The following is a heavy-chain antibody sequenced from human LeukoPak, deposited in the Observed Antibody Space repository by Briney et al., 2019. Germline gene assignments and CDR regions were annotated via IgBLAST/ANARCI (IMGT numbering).Heavy chain of an antibody. Sequence: SQTLSLTCAISGDSVSSNSAAWNWIRQSPSRGLEWLGRTYYRSKWYNDYAVSVKSRITINPDTSKNQFSLKLSSVTAADTAVYYCASEYYYGSGSYYNWGQGTLVTVSS. J-gene: IGHJ4*02. CDR3: ASEYYYGSGSYYN. V-gene: IGHV6-1*01. CDR2: TYYRSKWYN. D-gene: IGHD3-10*01. CDR1: GDSVSSNSAA.